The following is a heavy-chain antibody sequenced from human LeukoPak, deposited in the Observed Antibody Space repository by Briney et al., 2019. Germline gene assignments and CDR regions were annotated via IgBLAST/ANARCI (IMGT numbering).Heavy chain of an antibody. V-gene: IGHV1-2*02. Sequence: ASVKVSCKASGYTFTSYDINWVRQAPGQGLEWMGWINPTGGGTNYAQKFQGRVSMTRDTSISTAYMELSSLRSDDTAVYFCARAMIPVGAFDIWGQGTMVTVSS. J-gene: IGHJ3*02. CDR2: INPTGGGT. CDR3: ARAMIPVGAFDI. CDR1: GYTFTSYD. D-gene: IGHD4-23*01.